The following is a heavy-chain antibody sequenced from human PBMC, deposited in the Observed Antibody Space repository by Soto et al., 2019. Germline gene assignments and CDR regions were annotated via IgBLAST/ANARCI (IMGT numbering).Heavy chain of an antibody. V-gene: IGHV3-30-3*01. J-gene: IGHJ6*02. CDR2: ISYDGSNK. CDR1: GFTFSSYP. Sequence: GGSLRPSCAASGFTFSSYPMHWVRQAQGKGLEWVAVISYDGSNKYYADSVKGRFTISRDNSKNTLYLQMNSLRAEDTAVYYCARDESYYYYYGMDVWGQGTTVTVSS. CDR3: ARDESYYYYYGMDV.